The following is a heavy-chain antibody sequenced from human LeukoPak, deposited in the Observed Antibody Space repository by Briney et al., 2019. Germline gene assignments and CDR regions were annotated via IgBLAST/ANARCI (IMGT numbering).Heavy chain of an antibody. CDR1: GGSISGYY. CDR2: IYSSGST. J-gene: IGHJ3*02. V-gene: IGHV4-4*07. Sequence: SETLSLTCTVSGGSISGYYWTWIRQPAGKGLEWIGRIYSSGSTNYNPSLKSRVTMSVDTSKNQFSLKLSSVTAADTAVYYCARVRCSSTSCSDHDAFDIWGQGTMVTVSS. D-gene: IGHD2-2*01. CDR3: ARVRCSSTSCSDHDAFDI.